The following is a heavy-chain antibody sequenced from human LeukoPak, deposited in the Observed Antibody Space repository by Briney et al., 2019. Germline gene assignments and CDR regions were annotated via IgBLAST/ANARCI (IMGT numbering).Heavy chain of an antibody. Sequence: PSETLSLTCTVSGGSISSYYWSWIRQPPGKGLEWIGYIYYRGSTNYNPSLKSRVTISVDTSKNQFSLKLSSVTAADTAVYYCARERGEYSGYDWGGYYFDYWGQGTLVTVSS. CDR3: ARERGEYSGYDWGGYYFDY. D-gene: IGHD5-12*01. J-gene: IGHJ4*02. CDR1: GGSISSYY. V-gene: IGHV4-59*01. CDR2: IYYRGST.